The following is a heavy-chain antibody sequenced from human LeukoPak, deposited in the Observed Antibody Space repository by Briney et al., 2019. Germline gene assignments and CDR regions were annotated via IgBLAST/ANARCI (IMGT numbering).Heavy chain of an antibody. CDR3: ARVAYGDSRGDY. V-gene: IGHV3-48*03. D-gene: IGHD4-17*01. J-gene: IGHJ4*02. CDR2: ISSSGSTI. CDR1: GFTFSSYE. Sequence: LTGGSLRLSCAASGFTFSSYEMNWVRQAPGKGLEWVSYISSSGSTIYYADSVKGRFTISRDNAKNSLYLQMNSLRAEDTAVYYCARVAYGDSRGDYWGQGTLVTVSS.